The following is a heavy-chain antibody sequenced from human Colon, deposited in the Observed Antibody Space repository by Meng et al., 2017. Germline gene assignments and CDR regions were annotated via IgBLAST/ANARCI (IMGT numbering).Heavy chain of an antibody. D-gene: IGHD1-1*01. Sequence: GGSLRLSCVASGFTFSNYWMSWVRQAPGKGLAWVAHIKQDGSEKYYVDSVRGRFTISRDNAENSLYLQVNSLRVEDTAVYYCARVAWRTADYWGQRTLVTVSS. CDR2: IKQDGSEK. V-gene: IGHV3-7*01. CDR1: GFTFSNYW. CDR3: ARVAWRTADY. J-gene: IGHJ4*02.